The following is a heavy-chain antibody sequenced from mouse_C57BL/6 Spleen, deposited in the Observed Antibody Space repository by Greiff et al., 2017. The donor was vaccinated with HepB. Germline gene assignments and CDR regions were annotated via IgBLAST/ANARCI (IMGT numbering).Heavy chain of an antibody. CDR1: GYTFTDYY. J-gene: IGHJ1*03. V-gene: IGHV1-76*01. CDR3: ARGPLYFDV. Sequence: QVHVKQSGAELVRPGASVKLSCKASGYTFTDYYINWVKQRPGQGLEWIARIYPGSGNTYYNEKFKGKATLTAEKSSSTAYMQLSSLTSEDSAVYFCARGPLYFDVWGTGTTVTVSS. CDR2: IYPGSGNT.